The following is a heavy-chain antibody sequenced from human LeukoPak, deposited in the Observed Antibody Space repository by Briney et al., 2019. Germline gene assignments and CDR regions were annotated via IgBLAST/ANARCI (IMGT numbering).Heavy chain of an antibody. CDR3: AKAVLGIAAAGTDY. CDR1: GFTFSSYG. D-gene: IGHD6-13*01. V-gene: IGHV3-23*01. J-gene: IGHJ4*02. Sequence: GGSLRLSCAASGFTFSSYGMSWVRQAPGKGLEWVSAISGSGGSTYYADSVKGRFTISRDNSKNTLYLQMNSLRAEDTALYYCAKAVLGIAAAGTDYWGQGTLVTVSS. CDR2: ISGSGGST.